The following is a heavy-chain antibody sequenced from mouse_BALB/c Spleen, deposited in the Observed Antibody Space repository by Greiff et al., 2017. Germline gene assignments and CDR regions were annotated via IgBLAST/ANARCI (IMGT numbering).Heavy chain of an antibody. CDR1: GYAFSSYW. CDR2: IYPGDGDT. D-gene: IGHD1-1*01. J-gene: IGHJ1*01. V-gene: IGHV1-80*01. CDR3: ARNSPITTVVATLYWYFDV. Sequence: QVQLQQSGPGLVTPGASVTISCTASGYAFSSYWMNWVKQRPGQGLEWIGGIYPGDGDTNYKGKFKGKATLTADKSSSTAYMQLSSLTSVDSAVYFCARNSPITTVVATLYWYFDVGGAGTTVTVSS.